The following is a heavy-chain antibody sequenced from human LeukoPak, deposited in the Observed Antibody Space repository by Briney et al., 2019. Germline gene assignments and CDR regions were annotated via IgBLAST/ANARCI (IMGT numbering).Heavy chain of an antibody. CDR2: ISGSGGST. Sequence: GGSLRLSCAASRFAFSNYAMNWVRQAPGKGLEWVSAISGSGGSTYYADSVKGRFTISRDNSKNTLYLQMNSLRAEDTAVYYCAKFSYDSSGYSPMYYFDYWGQGTLVTVSS. V-gene: IGHV3-23*01. D-gene: IGHD3-22*01. CDR1: RFAFSNYA. CDR3: AKFSYDSSGYSPMYYFDY. J-gene: IGHJ4*02.